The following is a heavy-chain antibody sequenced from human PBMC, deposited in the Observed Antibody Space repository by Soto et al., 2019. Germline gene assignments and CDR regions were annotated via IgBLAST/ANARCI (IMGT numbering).Heavy chain of an antibody. CDR1: GGSISSGDYY. CDR2: IYYSGST. CDR3: ARALSTYYYDSSGYYHPPWFDP. J-gene: IGHJ5*02. Sequence: PSETLSLTCTVSGGSISSGDYYWSWIRQPPGKGLEWIGYIYYSGSTYYNPSLKSRVTISVDTSKNQFSLKLSSVTAADTAVYYCARALSTYYYDSSGYYHPPWFDPRGQGTLVTVSS. D-gene: IGHD3-22*01. V-gene: IGHV4-30-4*01.